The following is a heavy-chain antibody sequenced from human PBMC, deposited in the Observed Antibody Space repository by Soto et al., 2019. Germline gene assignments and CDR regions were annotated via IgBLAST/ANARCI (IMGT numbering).Heavy chain of an antibody. D-gene: IGHD6-6*01. Sequence: SETLSLTCTVSGGSISSSSYYWGWIRQPPGKGLEWIGSIYYSGSTYYNPSLKSRVTISVDTSKNQFSLKLSSVTAADTAVYYCARRVAARTNYYYYMDVWGKGTTVTVSS. CDR1: GGSISSSSYY. CDR3: ARRVAARTNYYYYMDV. V-gene: IGHV4-39*01. J-gene: IGHJ6*03. CDR2: IYYSGST.